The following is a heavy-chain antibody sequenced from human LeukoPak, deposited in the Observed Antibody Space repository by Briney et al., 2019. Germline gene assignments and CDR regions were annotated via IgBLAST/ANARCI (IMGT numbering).Heavy chain of an antibody. V-gene: IGHV1-69*04. CDR3: ARETAERGVRSDY. J-gene: IGHJ4*02. Sequence: AISWVRQAPGXGLEWMGRIIPILGIANYAQKFQGRVTITADKSTSTAYMELSSLRSEDTAVYYCARETAERGVRSDYWGQGTLVTVSS. CDR1: A. CDR2: IIPILGIA. D-gene: IGHD3-10*01.